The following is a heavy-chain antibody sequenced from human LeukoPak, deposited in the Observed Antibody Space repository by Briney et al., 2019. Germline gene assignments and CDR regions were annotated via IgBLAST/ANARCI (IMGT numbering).Heavy chain of an antibody. J-gene: IGHJ4*02. CDR2: IYYSGST. V-gene: IGHV4-39*01. D-gene: IGHD3-22*01. CDR3: ARVTGYMIEDYFDY. CDR1: GDSISRSSDY. Sequence: SETPSLTCTVSGDSISRSSDYWGWIRQPPGKGPEWIGSIYYSGSTYYNPSLKSRVTISVDTSKNQFSLKLSSVAAADTAVYYCARVTGYMIEDYFDYWGQGTLVTVSS.